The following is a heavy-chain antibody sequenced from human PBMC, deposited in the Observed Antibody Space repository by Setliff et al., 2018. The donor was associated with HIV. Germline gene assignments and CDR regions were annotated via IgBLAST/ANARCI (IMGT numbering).Heavy chain of an antibody. CDR2: ITLKSGDT. J-gene: IGHJ6*02. CDR3: AGRLRSRFLLQGNSGPFEI. D-gene: IGHD1-1*01. V-gene: IGHV1-8*01. CDR1: EQIFTSYT. Sequence: ASVKVSCKASEQIFTSYTINWVRQAAGQRPEWLGWITLKSGDTGYVGKFQGRLPMSRDTSTSTAYMELNSLTSDDTAVYFCAGRLRSRFLLQGNSGPFEIWGQGTTVTVSS.